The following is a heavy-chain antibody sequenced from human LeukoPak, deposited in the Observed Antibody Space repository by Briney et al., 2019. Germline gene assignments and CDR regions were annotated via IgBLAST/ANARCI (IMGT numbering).Heavy chain of an antibody. V-gene: IGHV3-23*01. CDR1: GFTFSSYT. CDR2: ISGSGGST. CDR3: AKGGYYYDSSERYFDY. Sequence: GGSLRLSCAASGFTFSSYTMNWLRQAPGKGLEWVSAISGSGGSTYYADSVKGRFTISRDNSKNTLYLQMNSLRAEDTAVYYCAKGGYYYDSSERYFDYWGQGTLVTVSS. J-gene: IGHJ4*02. D-gene: IGHD3-22*01.